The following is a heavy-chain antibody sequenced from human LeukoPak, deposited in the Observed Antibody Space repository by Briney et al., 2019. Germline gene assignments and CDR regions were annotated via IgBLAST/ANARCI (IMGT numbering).Heavy chain of an antibody. Sequence: GGSLRLSCAASGFTVSSNYMSWVRQAPGKGLEWVSVIYSGGSTYYADSVKGRFTISRDNSKNTLYLQMNSLRAEDTAVYYCAKDSYYGSGSYISPYYYMDVWGKGTTVTISS. D-gene: IGHD3-10*01. J-gene: IGHJ6*03. CDR3: AKDSYYGSGSYISPYYYMDV. CDR2: IYSGGST. V-gene: IGHV3-53*01. CDR1: GFTVSSNY.